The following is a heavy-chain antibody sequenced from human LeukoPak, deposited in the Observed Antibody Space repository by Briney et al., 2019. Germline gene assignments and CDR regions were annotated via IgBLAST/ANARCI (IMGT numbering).Heavy chain of an antibody. V-gene: IGHV4-39*01. Sequence: KPSETLSLTCTVSGGSISSSSYYWGWIRQPPGKGLEWIGSIYYSGSTYYNPSLKSRVTISVDTSKNQFSLKLSSVTAADTAVYYCARVSLRITIFGVVTRLFDYWGQGTLVTVSS. CDR3: ARVSLRITIFGVVTRLFDY. CDR1: GGSISSSSYY. CDR2: IYYSGST. D-gene: IGHD3-3*01. J-gene: IGHJ4*02.